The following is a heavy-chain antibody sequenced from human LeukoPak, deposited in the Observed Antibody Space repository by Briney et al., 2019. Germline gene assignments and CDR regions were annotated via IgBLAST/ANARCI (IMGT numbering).Heavy chain of an antibody. D-gene: IGHD3-22*01. J-gene: IGHJ4*02. Sequence: SETLSLTCTVSGGLISSYYWSWIRQPPGKGLEWIGYIYYSGSTNYNPSLKSRVTISVDTSKNQFSLKLSSVTAADTAVYYCARRSRGYYYDSSGYYYDYWGQGTLVTVSS. CDR1: GGLISSYY. CDR3: ARRSRGYYYDSSGYYYDY. CDR2: IYYSGST. V-gene: IGHV4-59*01.